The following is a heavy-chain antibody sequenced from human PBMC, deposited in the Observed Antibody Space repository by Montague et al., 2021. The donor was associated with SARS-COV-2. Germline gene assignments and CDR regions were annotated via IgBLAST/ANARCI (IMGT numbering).Heavy chain of an antibody. CDR3: ATNQSGTMMAY. Sequence: SETLSLTCAVSGGSISSSTYYWVWIRQPPGKGLEWVGTIFYSGSAYYNPSLKSRVTVSVDTSKNQFSLRLSSVTAADTAVYYCATNQSGTMMAYWGQGTLVTVPS. CDR1: GGSISSSTYY. D-gene: IGHD3-22*01. V-gene: IGHV4-39*01. CDR2: IFYSGSA. J-gene: IGHJ4*02.